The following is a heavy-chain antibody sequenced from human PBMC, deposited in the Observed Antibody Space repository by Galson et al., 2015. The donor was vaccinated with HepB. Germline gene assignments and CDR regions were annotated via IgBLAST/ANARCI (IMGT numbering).Heavy chain of an antibody. CDR1: GFSFSTYA. V-gene: IGHV3-23*01. CDR3: AKETGAGFLEWPGDDPFDV. Sequence: SLRLSCAASGFSFSTYAMSWVRQAPGKGLEWVSTISGSGGGTYYADSVKGRFSISRDNSKYTLYLQMTSLRAEDTAVYFCAKETGAGFLEWPGDDPFDVWGQGTMVTVSS. D-gene: IGHD3-3*01. J-gene: IGHJ3*01. CDR2: ISGSGGGT.